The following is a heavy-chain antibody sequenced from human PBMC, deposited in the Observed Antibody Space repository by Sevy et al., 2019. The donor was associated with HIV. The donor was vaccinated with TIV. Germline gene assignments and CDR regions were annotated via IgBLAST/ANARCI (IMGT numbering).Heavy chain of an antibody. J-gene: IGHJ4*02. Sequence: ASVKVSCKASGYTFTSYDINWVRQATGQGLEWMGWMNPNSGNTGYAQKFQGRVTMTRNTSISTAYMELRSLRSEDTATYYCARAGSGWYDHYFDPWGQGTRVTVSS. CDR1: GYTFTSYD. CDR3: ARAGSGWYDHYFDP. CDR2: MNPNSGNT. D-gene: IGHD6-19*01. V-gene: IGHV1-8*01.